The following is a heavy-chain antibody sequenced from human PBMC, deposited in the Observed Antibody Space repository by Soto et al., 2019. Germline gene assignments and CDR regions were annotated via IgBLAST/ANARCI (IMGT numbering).Heavy chain of an antibody. CDR3: ARDIAVAGPFDY. Sequence: ASVKVSCKASGGTFSSYAISWVRQAPGQGLEWMGGIIPIFGTANYAQKFQGRVTITADESTSTAYMELSSLRSEDTAVYYCARDIAVAGPFDYWGQGTLVTVSS. J-gene: IGHJ4*02. CDR1: GGTFSSYA. V-gene: IGHV1-69*13. D-gene: IGHD6-19*01. CDR2: IIPIFGTA.